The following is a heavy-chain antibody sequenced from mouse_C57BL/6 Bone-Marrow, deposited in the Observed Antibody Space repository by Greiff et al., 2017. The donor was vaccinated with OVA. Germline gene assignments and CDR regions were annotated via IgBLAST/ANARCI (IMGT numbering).Heavy chain of an antibody. V-gene: IGHV7-3*01. Sequence: EVKLVESGGGLVQPGGSLSLSCAASGFTFTDYYMSWVRQPPGKALEWLGFIRNKANGYTTEYSASVKGRFTISRDNSQSLLYLQMNALRAEDSATYYCARSLITTVVATDWYFDVWGTGTTVTVSS. CDR3: ARSLITTVVATDWYFDV. J-gene: IGHJ1*03. CDR1: GFTFTDYY. CDR2: IRNKANGYTT. D-gene: IGHD1-1*01.